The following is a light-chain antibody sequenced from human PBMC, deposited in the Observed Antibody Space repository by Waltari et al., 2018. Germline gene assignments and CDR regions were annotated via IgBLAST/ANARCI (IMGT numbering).Light chain of an antibody. Sequence: QSVLTQPPSASGTPGQRVPISCSGRSSKIGSNTVNWYQQLPGTAPQLIIYRNNQRPSWVPDRFSGSKSGTSASLAISGLQSEDEADYYCAAWDDSLNGVVFGGGTKLTVL. CDR2: RNN. CDR1: SSKIGSNT. V-gene: IGLV1-44*01. J-gene: IGLJ2*01. CDR3: AAWDDSLNGVV.